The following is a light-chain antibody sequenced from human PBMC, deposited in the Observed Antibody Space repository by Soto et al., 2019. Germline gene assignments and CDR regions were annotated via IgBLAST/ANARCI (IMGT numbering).Light chain of an antibody. V-gene: IGKV1-5*03. CDR3: QQLNKYPST. CDR1: QSISGY. Sequence: DIQMTQSPSTLSASVGDRVTITCRASQSISGYLNWYQQKPGKAPKLLIYKASTLKSGVPSRFSGSGSGTDFTLTISSLQPEDFATYYCQQLNKYPSTFGGGTKVDI. CDR2: KAS. J-gene: IGKJ4*01.